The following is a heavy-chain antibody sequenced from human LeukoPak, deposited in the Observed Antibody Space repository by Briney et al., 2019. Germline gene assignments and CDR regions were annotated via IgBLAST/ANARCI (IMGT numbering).Heavy chain of an antibody. J-gene: IGHJ4*02. D-gene: IGHD1-14*01. CDR2: IHPTGSA. CDR3: ATGGDRNKVGY. Sequence: SQTLSLTCTVSGGSISSGTSYWNWLRQHPGTGLEWLGCIHPTGSAHYNPSLLGRVTISVDTSKNHFSLNLNSVTAADTAVYYCATGGDRNKVGYWGQGTLVTVSS. V-gene: IGHV4-31*03. CDR1: GGSISSGTSY.